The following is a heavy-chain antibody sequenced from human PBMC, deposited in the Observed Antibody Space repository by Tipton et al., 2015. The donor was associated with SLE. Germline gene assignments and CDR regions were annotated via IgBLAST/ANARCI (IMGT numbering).Heavy chain of an antibody. D-gene: IGHD5-24*01. CDR3: ARDRRDGYNLAFDY. CDR1: GFTFWTYG. CDR2: IWYDGSKR. V-gene: IGHV3-33*01. Sequence: SLRLSCVGSGFTFWTYGMHWVRQAPGKGLEWVAVIWYDGSKRYYADSVRGRFTISRDNSKNTLYLQMDGLRDEDTALYYCARDRRDGYNLAFDYWGQGTLVTVSS. J-gene: IGHJ4*02.